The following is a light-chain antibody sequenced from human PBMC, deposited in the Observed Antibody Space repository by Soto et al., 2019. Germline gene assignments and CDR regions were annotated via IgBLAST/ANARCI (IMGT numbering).Light chain of an antibody. Sequence: QSVLTQPPSVSAAPGQKVTISCSGSSSNIGNNYVSWYQQLPGTAPKILIYDNNKRPSGIPDRFSGSKSGTSATLGITGLQTGDEADYYCGTWDTGLNVHVVFGGGTKLTVL. CDR1: SSNIGNNY. V-gene: IGLV1-51*01. CDR3: GTWDTGLNVHVV. J-gene: IGLJ2*01. CDR2: DNN.